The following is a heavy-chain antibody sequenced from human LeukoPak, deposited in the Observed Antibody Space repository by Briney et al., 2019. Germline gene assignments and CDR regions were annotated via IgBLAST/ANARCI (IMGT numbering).Heavy chain of an antibody. J-gene: IGHJ5*02. D-gene: IGHD1-26*01. Sequence: PSETLSLTCAVYGESFSGYYWSWIRQPPGKGLEWIGEINHSGSTNYNPSLKSRVTISVDTSKNQFSLKLSSVTAADTAVHYCAREYPKGGSYRFDPWGQGTLVTVSS. V-gene: IGHV4-34*01. CDR2: INHSGST. CDR1: GESFSGYY. CDR3: AREYPKGGSYRFDP.